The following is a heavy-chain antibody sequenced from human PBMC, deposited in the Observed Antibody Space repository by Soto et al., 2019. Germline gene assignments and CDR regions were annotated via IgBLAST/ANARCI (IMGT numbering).Heavy chain of an antibody. V-gene: IGHV4-59*01. CDR2: IYYSGST. CDR1: GGSISSYY. J-gene: IGHJ6*02. CDR3: ASSSGDYYYYGMDV. Sequence: SETLSLTCTVSGGSISSYYWSWIRQPPGKGLEWIGYIYYSGSTNHNPSLKSRVTISVDTSKNQFSLKLSSVTAADTAVYYCASSSGDYYYYGMDVWGQGTTVTVSS. D-gene: IGHD3-22*01.